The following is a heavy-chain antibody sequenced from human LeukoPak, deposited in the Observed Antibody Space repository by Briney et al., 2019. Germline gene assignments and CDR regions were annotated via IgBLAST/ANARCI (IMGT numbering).Heavy chain of an antibody. V-gene: IGHV3-23*01. CDR2: VHNGGAVT. CDR1: GFTFSSHA. CDR3: AKCDSGWSHFDC. Sequence: GGSLRLSCAASGFTFSSHAMSWVRQAPGKGLEWVSTVHNGGAVTYYADSVKGRFTISRDNSKNTLFLQMDSLRADDTAVYYCAKCDSGWSHFDCSGQGTLVTVSS. D-gene: IGHD6-19*01. J-gene: IGHJ4*02.